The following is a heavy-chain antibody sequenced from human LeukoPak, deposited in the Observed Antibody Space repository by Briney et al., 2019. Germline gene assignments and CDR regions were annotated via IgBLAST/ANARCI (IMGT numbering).Heavy chain of an antibody. CDR1: GFTFSSYG. J-gene: IGHJ4*02. V-gene: IGHV3-33*01. Sequence: GGSLRLSCAASGFTFSSYGMHRVRQAPGKGLEWVAVIWYDGSNKYYADSVKGRFTISRDNSKNTLYLQMNSLRAEDTAVYYCARSRFYFDYWGQGTLVTVSS. CDR2: IWYDGSNK. CDR3: ARSRFYFDY.